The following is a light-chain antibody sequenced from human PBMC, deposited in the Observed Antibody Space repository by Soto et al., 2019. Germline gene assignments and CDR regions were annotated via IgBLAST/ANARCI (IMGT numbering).Light chain of an antibody. J-gene: IGLJ2*01. CDR1: SSNIGSYT. CDR2: SDN. Sequence: QSVLTQPPSASGTPGQRVTISCSGSSSNIGSYTVNWYQQLPGTAPKVLIDSDNQRPSGVPDRFSGAKSGTSSSLAISGLQSEDEAYYYCAAWDASLTGLFGGGTKLPVL. V-gene: IGLV1-44*01. CDR3: AAWDASLTGL.